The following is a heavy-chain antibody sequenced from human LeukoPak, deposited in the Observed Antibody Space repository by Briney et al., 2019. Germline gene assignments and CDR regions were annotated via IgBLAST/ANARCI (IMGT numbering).Heavy chain of an antibody. D-gene: IGHD3-10*01. CDR1: GGSLSSSSYY. CDR2: IYYSGST. Sequence: SETLSLTCTVSGGSLSSSSYYWGWIRQPPGKGLEWIGSIYYSGSTYYNPSLKSRVTISVDTSKNQFCLNLSSVTAADTAVYYCASVYGSGSYEFDYWGQGTLVTVSS. J-gene: IGHJ4*02. CDR3: ASVYGSGSYEFDY. V-gene: IGHV4-39*01.